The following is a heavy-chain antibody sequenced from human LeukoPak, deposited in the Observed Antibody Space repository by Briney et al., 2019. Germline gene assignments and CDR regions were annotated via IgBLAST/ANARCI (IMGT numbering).Heavy chain of an antibody. CDR1: GFTFSDAY. J-gene: IGHJ4*02. CDR3: TTDAGYSSRWYNY. Sequence: GGSLRLSCAASGFTFSDAYMSWVRQAPGKGLEWVGRIKSKIDGGTTDYAAPVKGRFTPSRDDSRNTLSLQMNSLKTEDTGLYYCTTDAGYSSRWYNYWGQGTLVTVSS. V-gene: IGHV3-15*01. CDR2: IKSKIDGGTT. D-gene: IGHD6-13*01.